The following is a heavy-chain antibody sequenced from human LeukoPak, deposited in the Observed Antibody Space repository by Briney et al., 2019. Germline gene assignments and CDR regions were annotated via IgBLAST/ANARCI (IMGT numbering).Heavy chain of an antibody. CDR1: GFTFSSYG. CDR2: ISYDGTNK. D-gene: IGHD3-16*02. J-gene: IGHJ5*02. Sequence: HPGGSLRLSCAASGFTFSSYGMHWVRQAPGKGLEWVAVISYDGTNKYYADSVKGRFTISRDNSKNTLYLQMNSLRAEDTAVYYCAKDPESSGWFDPWGQGTLVTVSS. V-gene: IGHV3-30*18. CDR3: AKDPESSGWFDP.